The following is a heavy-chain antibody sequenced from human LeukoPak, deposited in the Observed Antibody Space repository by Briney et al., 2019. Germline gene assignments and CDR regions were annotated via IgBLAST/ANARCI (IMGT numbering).Heavy chain of an antibody. CDR1: GGSISSYY. J-gene: IGHJ5*02. D-gene: IGHD6-13*01. CDR2: IYYSGST. CDR3: ARGAAGNWFDP. Sequence: SETLSLTCTVSGGSISSYYWSWIRQPPGKGLEWIGYIYYSGSTNYNPSLKSRVTISVDTSKNQFSLKLSSVTAADTAAYYCARGAAGNWFDPWGQGTLVTVSS. V-gene: IGHV4-59*01.